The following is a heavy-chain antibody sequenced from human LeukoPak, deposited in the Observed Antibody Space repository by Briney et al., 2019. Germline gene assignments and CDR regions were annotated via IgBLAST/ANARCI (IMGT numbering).Heavy chain of an antibody. CDR2: IYYSGST. J-gene: IGHJ4*02. CDR3: ARDGGPITGTTLVDY. V-gene: IGHV4-30-4*01. D-gene: IGHD1-7*01. Sequence: TLSLTCTVSGGSISSGDYYWSWIRQPPGQGLEWIGYIYYSGSTYYNPSLKSRVTISVDTSKNQFSLKLSSVTAADTAVYYCARDGGPITGTTLVDYWGQGTLVTVSS. CDR1: GGSISSGDYY.